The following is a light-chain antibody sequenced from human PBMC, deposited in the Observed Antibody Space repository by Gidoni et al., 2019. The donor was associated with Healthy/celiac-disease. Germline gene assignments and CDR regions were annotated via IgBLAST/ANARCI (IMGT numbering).Light chain of an antibody. CDR3: QSYDSSLSVV. J-gene: IGLJ2*01. Sequence: QSVLTQPPSVSRAPGQRVPIPCTGSSSNIGAGYDVPWYQQLPGTAPKLLIYGNSNRPSGVPDRFSGSKSGTSASLAITGLQAEDEADYYCQSYDSSLSVVFGGGTKLTVL. V-gene: IGLV1-40*01. CDR1: SSNIGAGYD. CDR2: GNS.